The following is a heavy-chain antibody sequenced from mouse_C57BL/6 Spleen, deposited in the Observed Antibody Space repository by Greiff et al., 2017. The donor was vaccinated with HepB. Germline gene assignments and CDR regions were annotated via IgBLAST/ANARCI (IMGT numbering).Heavy chain of an antibody. J-gene: IGHJ4*01. V-gene: IGHV1-82*01. CDR2: IYPGDGDT. CDR1: GYAFSSSW. Sequence: VQLQQSGPELVKPGVSVKISCKASGYAFSSSWMNWVKQRPGKGLEWIGRIYPGDGDTNYNGKFKGKATLTADKSSSTAYMQLSSLTSEDSAVYFCARRYYSNYEGGAMDYWGQGTSVTVSS. D-gene: IGHD2-5*01. CDR3: ARRYYSNYEGGAMDY.